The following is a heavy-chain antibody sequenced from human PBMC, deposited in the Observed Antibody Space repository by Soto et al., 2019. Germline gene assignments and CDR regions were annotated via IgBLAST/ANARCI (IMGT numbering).Heavy chain of an antibody. Sequence: GGSLRLSCTASGFTFSNYWMSWVRQAPGKGLEWVANIRQDGSEEYYVDSVKGRFTISRDNAKNSLYLQMDSLRAEDTAVYYCARKVHYYDTSPMGWFDPWGQGTLVTVSS. J-gene: IGHJ5*02. D-gene: IGHD3-22*01. V-gene: IGHV3-7*03. CDR2: IRQDGSEE. CDR1: GFTFSNYW. CDR3: ARKVHYYDTSPMGWFDP.